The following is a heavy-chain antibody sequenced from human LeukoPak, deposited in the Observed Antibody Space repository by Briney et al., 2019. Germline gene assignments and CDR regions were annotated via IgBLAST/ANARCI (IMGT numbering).Heavy chain of an antibody. D-gene: IGHD2-15*01. CDR2: ISSSSSYI. CDR3: AREIGQDKGVYYFDY. V-gene: IGHV3-21*01. J-gene: IGHJ4*02. Sequence: MAGGSLRLSCAASGFTFSSYSMNWVRQAPGKGLEWVSSISSSSSYIYYADSVKGRFTISRDNAKNSLYLQMNSLRAEDTAVYYCAREIGQDKGVYYFDYWGQGTLVTVSS. CDR1: GFTFSSYS.